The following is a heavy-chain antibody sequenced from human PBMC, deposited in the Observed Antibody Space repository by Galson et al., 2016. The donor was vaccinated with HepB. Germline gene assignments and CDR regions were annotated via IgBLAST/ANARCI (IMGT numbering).Heavy chain of an antibody. J-gene: IGHJ2*01. CDR1: GFTFSLYG. V-gene: IGHV3-48*03. D-gene: IGHD2-21*02. Sequence: SLRLSCAASGFTFSLYGMYWVRQAPGKGLDWVSYISTGGTTIYYADSVKGRFTISRDNAKNLLYLQMNSLRVEDTAVYYCARDPYCGGDCNSPRYFDLWGRGTLVTVSS. CDR3: ARDPYCGGDCNSPRYFDL. CDR2: ISTGGTTI.